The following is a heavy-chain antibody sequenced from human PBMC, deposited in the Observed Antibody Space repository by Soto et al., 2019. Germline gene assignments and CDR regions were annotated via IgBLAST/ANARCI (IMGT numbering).Heavy chain of an antibody. CDR3: ARALTDYYDSSGYYYTSDY. CDR2: IIPIFGTA. D-gene: IGHD3-22*01. V-gene: IGHV1-69*01. CDR1: GGTLSSYA. J-gene: IGHJ4*02. Sequence: QVQLVQSGAEVKKPGSSVKVSCKASGGTLSSYAISWVRQAPGQGLEWMGGIIPIFGTANYAQKFQGRVTITADESTSTADMELSSQRSEYTAVYYCARALTDYYDSSGYYYTSDYWGQGTLVTVSS.